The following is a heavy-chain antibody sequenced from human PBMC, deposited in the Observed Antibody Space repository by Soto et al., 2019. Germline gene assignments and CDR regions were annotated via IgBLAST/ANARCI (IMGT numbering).Heavy chain of an antibody. J-gene: IGHJ4*02. D-gene: IGHD2-21*01. CDR2: IKQDGSVK. CDR3: VRGCGRSRCPYFSDY. Sequence: PGGALRLSCAASGFTFDNYWMSWVRQAPGKGLEWVATIKQDGSVKHYVDSVKGRFTIFRDNAENSLYLQVNSLGAEDTAVYYCVRGCGRSRCPYFSDYWGQAILLTVP. V-gene: IGHV3-7*01. CDR1: GFTFDNYW.